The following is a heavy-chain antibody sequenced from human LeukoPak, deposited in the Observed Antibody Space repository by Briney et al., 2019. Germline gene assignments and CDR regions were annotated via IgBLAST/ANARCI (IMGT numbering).Heavy chain of an antibody. CDR1: GFTFSSYG. D-gene: IGHD3-3*01. V-gene: IGHV3-30*18. Sequence: GGSLRLSCAASGFTFSSYGMHWVRQAPGKGLEWVAVISYDGSNKYYADSVKGRFTISRDNSKNTLYLQMNSLRAEDTAVYYCAKDLFWSGPVAGYYGMDVWGQGTTVTVSS. J-gene: IGHJ6*02. CDR3: AKDLFWSGPVAGYYGMDV. CDR2: ISYDGSNK.